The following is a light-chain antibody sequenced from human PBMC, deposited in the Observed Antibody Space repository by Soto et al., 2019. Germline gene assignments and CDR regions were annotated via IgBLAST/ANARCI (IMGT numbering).Light chain of an antibody. CDR3: QQYNSYPWT. J-gene: IGKJ1*01. Sequence: DIQMTQSPSTLSASVGDRVTITCRASQSISSWLAWYQQKPGKAPKLLIYKASSLESGVPSRFSGSGSGTEFTLTISSLQPDDFATYHCQQYNSYPWTFGQATKVEIK. CDR1: QSISSW. V-gene: IGKV1-5*03. CDR2: KAS.